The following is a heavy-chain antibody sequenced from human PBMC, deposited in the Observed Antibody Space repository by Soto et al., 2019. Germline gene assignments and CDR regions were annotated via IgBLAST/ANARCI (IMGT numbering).Heavy chain of an antibody. CDR2: IKPKSGGT. CDR3: ARGPYSSSSRGVGTYYYYGMDV. CDR1: GYTFTGYY. D-gene: IGHD6-6*01. V-gene: IGHV1-2*02. Sequence: GASVKVSCKASGYTFTGYYMHWVRRAPGQGLEWMGWIKPKSGGTNYAQKFQGRVTMTMDTSISTVYMELSRLRSDDTAIYYCARGPYSSSSRGVGTYYYYGMDVWGQGTTVTVSS. J-gene: IGHJ6*02.